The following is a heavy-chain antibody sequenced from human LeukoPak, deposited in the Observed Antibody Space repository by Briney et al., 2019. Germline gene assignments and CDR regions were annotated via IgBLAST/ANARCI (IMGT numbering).Heavy chain of an antibody. CDR2: INHSGST. CDR1: GGSFSGYY. J-gene: IGHJ4*02. CDR3: AIEPDSLTIAAAGTYDY. D-gene: IGHD6-13*01. V-gene: IGHV4-34*01. Sequence: SETLSLTCAVYGGSFSGYYWSWIRQPPGKGLEGIGEINHSGSTNYNPSLKSRVTISVDTSKNQFSLKLSSVTAADTAVYYCAIEPDSLTIAAAGTYDYWGQGTLVTVSS.